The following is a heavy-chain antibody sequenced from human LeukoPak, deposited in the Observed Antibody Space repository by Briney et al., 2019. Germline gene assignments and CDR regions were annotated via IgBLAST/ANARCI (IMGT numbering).Heavy chain of an antibody. Sequence: PGGSLRLSCAASGFTFSSYWMHWVRQAPGKGLVWVSRINSDGSSTSYADSVKGRFTISRDNAKNSLYLQMNSLRDEDTAVYYCARGNPPNHPLDYWGQGTLVTVSS. V-gene: IGHV3-74*01. J-gene: IGHJ4*02. CDR1: GFTFSSYW. CDR2: INSDGSST. CDR3: ARGNPPNHPLDY.